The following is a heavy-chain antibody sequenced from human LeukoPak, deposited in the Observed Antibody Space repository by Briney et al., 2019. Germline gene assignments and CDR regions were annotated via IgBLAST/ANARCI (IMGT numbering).Heavy chain of an antibody. J-gene: IGHJ4*02. Sequence: GGSLRLSCAASGVTFSSYGMHWVRQAPGKGLEWVALISSDGNDKLYGDSVKGRFTISRDDSKSTLYLQMNSLRAEDTAVYYCTTKVIRGNSGNDYDDWGQGTLVTVSS. CDR2: ISSDGNDK. D-gene: IGHD5-12*01. CDR3: TTKVIRGNSGNDYDD. CDR1: GVTFSSYG. V-gene: IGHV3-30*03.